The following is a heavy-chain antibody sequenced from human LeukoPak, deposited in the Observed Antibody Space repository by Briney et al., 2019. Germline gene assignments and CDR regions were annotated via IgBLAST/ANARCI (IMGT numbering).Heavy chain of an antibody. J-gene: IGHJ3*02. CDR3: AKDGRQRKTYFYGSGSVNAFDI. CDR2: IRYDASYK. D-gene: IGHD3-10*01. Sequence: GGSLRLSCAASGFTFSSYGMSWVRQAPGKGLEWVAFIRYDASYKFYADSVKGRFTISRDNSKNTLYLQMNSLRAEDTALYYCAKDGRQRKTYFYGSGSVNAFDIWGQGTMITVSS. CDR1: GFTFSSYG. V-gene: IGHV3-30*02.